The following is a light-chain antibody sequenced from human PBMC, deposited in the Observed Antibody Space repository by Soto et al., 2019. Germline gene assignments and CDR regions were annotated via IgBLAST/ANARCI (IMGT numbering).Light chain of an antibody. Sequence: DIQMTQSPSTLSASVGDRVTITCRASQSISGWLAWYQQRPGKAPKLLIYDASSLESGVPSMFSGSGSGTEFTITIVGLQPDDFATYYCQQYSGYSLSTVGPGTIVDIK. CDR3: QQYSGYSLST. CDR2: DAS. J-gene: IGKJ3*01. V-gene: IGKV1-5*01. CDR1: QSISGW.